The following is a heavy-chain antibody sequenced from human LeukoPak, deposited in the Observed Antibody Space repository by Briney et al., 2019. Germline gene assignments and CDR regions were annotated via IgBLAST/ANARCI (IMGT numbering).Heavy chain of an antibody. V-gene: IGHV3-21*01. CDR3: ARVLLYYYDSSGYYSAGAFDI. J-gene: IGHJ3*02. CDR2: ISSSSSYI. Sequence: PGGSLRLSCAASGFTFSSYSMNWVHQAPGKGLEWVSSISSSSSYIYYADSVKGRFTISRDNAKNSLYLQMNSLRAEDTAVYYCARVLLYYYDSSGYYSAGAFDIWGQGTMVTVSS. D-gene: IGHD3-22*01. CDR1: GFTFSSYS.